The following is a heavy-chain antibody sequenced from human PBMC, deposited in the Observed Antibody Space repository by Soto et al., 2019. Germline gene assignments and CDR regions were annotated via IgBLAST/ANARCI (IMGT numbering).Heavy chain of an antibody. CDR1: GGTFSSYT. D-gene: IGHD3-3*01. CDR3: ARDSGPPYDFWSGYFHDY. J-gene: IGHJ4*02. CDR2: IIPILGIA. V-gene: IGHV1-69*04. Sequence: SVKVSCKASGGTFSSYTISWVRQAPGQGLEWMGRIIPILGIANYAQKFQGRVTITADKSTSTAYRELSSLRSEDTAVYYCARDSGPPYDFWSGYFHDYWGQGTLVTVSS.